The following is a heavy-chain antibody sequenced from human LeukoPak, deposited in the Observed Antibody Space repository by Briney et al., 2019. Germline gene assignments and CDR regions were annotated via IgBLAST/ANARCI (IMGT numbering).Heavy chain of an antibody. D-gene: IGHD2-15*01. CDR3: TRDSALLGVAFDL. CDR1: GFPFNTYA. V-gene: IGHV3-64D*06. J-gene: IGHJ3*01. CDR2: ISSNGDIT. Sequence: PGGSLRLSCSASGFPFNTYAIHWVRQAPGKGLEYVAGISSNGDITDFADSAKGRFTISRDNSKSTLFLQMNSLRAEDTAVYFCTRDSALLGVAFDLWGQGTVVTVSS.